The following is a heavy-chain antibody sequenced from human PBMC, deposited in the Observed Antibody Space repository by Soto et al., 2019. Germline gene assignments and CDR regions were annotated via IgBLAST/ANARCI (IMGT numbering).Heavy chain of an antibody. V-gene: IGHV4-59*01. CDR3: ARSIAVPSSHIDH. Sequence: ETLSLTCRVSGASISGSYWSGIRQAPGKGLEWIGYVYDTGSTSYNPSLQSRVTISVDTSKKQFSLSLRLVTAADKAVYFCARSIAVPSSHIDHWGQGTRVTVYS. CDR1: GASISGSY. D-gene: IGHD6-6*01. CDR2: VYDTGST. J-gene: IGHJ4*02.